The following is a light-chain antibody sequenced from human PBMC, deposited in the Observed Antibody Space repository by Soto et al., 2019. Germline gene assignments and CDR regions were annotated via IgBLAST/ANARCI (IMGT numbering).Light chain of an antibody. CDR3: QQYDKSPPWT. CDR2: GAS. V-gene: IGKV3D-15*01. Sequence: EIVMTQSPATLSVSPGERATLSCRASQSVSSNLAWYQQKPGQAPRLLIYGASNRATGIPDRFSGSGSGTEFTLTIDSLQSDDFATYYCQQYDKSPPWTFGQGTKVDIK. J-gene: IGKJ1*01. CDR1: QSVSSN.